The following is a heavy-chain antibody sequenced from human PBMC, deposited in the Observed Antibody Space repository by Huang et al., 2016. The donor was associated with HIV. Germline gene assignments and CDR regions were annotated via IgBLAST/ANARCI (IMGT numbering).Heavy chain of an antibody. CDR2: IYWDDEK. CDR1: GFSLRTSGVG. V-gene: IGHV2-5*02. Sequence: QITLKESGPTLVKPTQTLTLTCTFSGFSLRTSGVGVGWIRQPPGKALEWLALIYWDDEKRYNPSLRPRLTVTKDTSKNQVILTMTNVDPVDTATYFCAHLGDFWSDFTVREYFDQWGQGILVAVSS. D-gene: IGHD3-3*01. J-gene: IGHJ4*02. CDR3: AHLGDFWSDFTVREYFDQ.